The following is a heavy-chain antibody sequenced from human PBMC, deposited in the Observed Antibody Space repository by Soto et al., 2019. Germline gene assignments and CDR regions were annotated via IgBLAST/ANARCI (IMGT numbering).Heavy chain of an antibody. CDR2: IWYDGSNK. V-gene: IGHV3-33*01. Sequence: QVQLVESGGGVVQPGRSLRLSCAASGFTFSSYGMHWVRQAPGKGLEWVAVIWYDGSNKYYADSVKGRFTISRDNSKNTRYLQMNSLRAEDTAVYYWARSWEKWLRSPPGDWGQGTLVTVSS. CDR3: ARSWEKWLRSPPGD. D-gene: IGHD5-12*01. J-gene: IGHJ4*02. CDR1: GFTFSSYG.